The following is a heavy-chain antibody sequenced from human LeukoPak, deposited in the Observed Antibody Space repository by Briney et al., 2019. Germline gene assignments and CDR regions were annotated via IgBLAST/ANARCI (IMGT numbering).Heavy chain of an antibody. CDR1: GYTFTGYY. CDR2: INPNSGGT. CDR3: ARGMRYSSSWRNWFDP. J-gene: IGHJ5*02. V-gene: IGHV1-2*02. D-gene: IGHD6-13*01. Sequence: ASVKVSCKASGYTFTGYYMHWVRQAPGQGLEWMGWINPNSGGTNYALKFQGRVTMTRDTSISIAYMELSRLRSDDTAVYYCARGMRYSSSWRNWFDPWGQGTLVTVSS.